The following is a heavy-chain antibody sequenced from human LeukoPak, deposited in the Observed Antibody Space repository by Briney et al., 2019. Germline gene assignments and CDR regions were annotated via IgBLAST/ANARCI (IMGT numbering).Heavy chain of an antibody. D-gene: IGHD3-3*01. CDR2: IYTSGSA. Sequence: SETLSLTCTVSGGSLSDYYWTWIRQPPGAGLEWIGYIYTSGSATYNPSLKSRVTISIDTSKSQFSLSLSSVTAADTAVYYCARHPPNDFWIGYGSFDIWGQGTMVTVSS. CDR3: ARHPPNDFWIGYGSFDI. J-gene: IGHJ3*02. CDR1: GGSLSDYY. V-gene: IGHV4-4*09.